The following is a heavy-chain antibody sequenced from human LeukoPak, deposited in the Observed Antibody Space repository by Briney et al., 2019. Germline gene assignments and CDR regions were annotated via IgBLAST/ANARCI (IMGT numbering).Heavy chain of an antibody. D-gene: IGHD3-10*01. J-gene: IGHJ6*03. Sequence: SETLSLTCTVSGGSTSSSNYYWGWIRQPPGKGLEWIGSIYYSGSTSYNPSLKSRVTISVDTSKNQFSLKLSSVTAADTAVYYCARGPHRSSDYYYYYYMDVWGKGTTVTVSS. CDR3: ARGPHRSSDYYYYYYMDV. V-gene: IGHV4-39*02. CDR2: IYYSGST. CDR1: GGSTSSSNYY.